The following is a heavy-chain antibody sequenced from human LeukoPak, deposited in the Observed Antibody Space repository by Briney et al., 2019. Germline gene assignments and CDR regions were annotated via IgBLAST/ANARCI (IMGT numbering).Heavy chain of an antibody. J-gene: IGHJ4*02. Sequence: VASVKVSCKASGYTFTGYYMHWVRQAPGQGLEWMGWINPNSGGTNYAQKFQGRVTVTRDTSISTAYMELSRLRSDDTAVYYCARLYSGSYFDYWGQGTLVTVSS. D-gene: IGHD1-26*01. CDR3: ARLYSGSYFDY. CDR2: INPNSGGT. CDR1: GYTFTGYY. V-gene: IGHV1-2*02.